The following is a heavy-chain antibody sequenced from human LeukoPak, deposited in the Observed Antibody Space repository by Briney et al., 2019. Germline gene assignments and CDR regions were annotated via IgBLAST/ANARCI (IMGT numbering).Heavy chain of an antibody. CDR2: ISYDGSNK. V-gene: IGHV3-30*04. J-gene: IGHJ4*02. D-gene: IGHD4-17*01. Sequence: GGSPRLSCAASGFTFSSYAMHWVRQAPGKGLEWVAVISYDGSNKYYADSVKGRFTISRDNSKNTLYLQMNSLRAEDTAVYYCARDLGDYYFDYWGQGTLVTVSS. CDR1: GFTFSSYA. CDR3: ARDLGDYYFDY.